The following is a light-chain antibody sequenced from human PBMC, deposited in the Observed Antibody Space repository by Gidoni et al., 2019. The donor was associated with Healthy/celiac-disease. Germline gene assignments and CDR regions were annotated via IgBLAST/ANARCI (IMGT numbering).Light chain of an antibody. V-gene: IGKV1-39*01. J-gene: IGKJ1*01. CDR1: QSISIY. CDR2: AAS. CDR3: QQNYSTPRT. Sequence: DIQMTQSPSSLSASVGDRVTITCRPRQSISIYLNWYQQNPVKATKLLIYAASSLQSAVPSRISSSGSGTDFTLTISSLQPEDFATYYWQQNYSTPRTFGQGTKVEIK.